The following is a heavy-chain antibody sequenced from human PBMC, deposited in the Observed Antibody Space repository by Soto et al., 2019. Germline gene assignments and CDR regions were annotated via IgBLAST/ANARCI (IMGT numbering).Heavy chain of an antibody. J-gene: IGHJ6*02. CDR1: GFRFGDNV. Sequence: GGSLRLSCTASGFRFGDNVLSWFRQAPGRGREWVGFIRSKTDAGTIEYAAAVKGRFTISTADSKSIVYLQMNGLKTEDTAVFYCTRDVVFSSGSYYYCFGMDVWGQGTPVTVSS. D-gene: IGHD3-10*01. CDR2: IRSKTDAGTI. CDR3: TRDVVFSSGSYYYCFGMDV. V-gene: IGHV3-49*03.